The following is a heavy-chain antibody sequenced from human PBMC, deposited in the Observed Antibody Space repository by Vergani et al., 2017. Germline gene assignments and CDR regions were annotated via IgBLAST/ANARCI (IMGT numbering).Heavy chain of an antibody. V-gene: IGHV4-61*02. Sequence: QVQLQESGPGLLKPSQTLSLTCSVAGDSISSGNYYWNWIRQPAGKGLEWMGRIYSSGSTSYNSSIKSRITMSLDTSKNQFSLVLSSVTAADTAVYYCARGTFLHAFDNWGQGTVVTVSS. J-gene: IGHJ3*02. CDR2: IYSSGST. CDR1: GDSISSGNYY. CDR3: ARGTFLHAFDN. D-gene: IGHD1-26*01.